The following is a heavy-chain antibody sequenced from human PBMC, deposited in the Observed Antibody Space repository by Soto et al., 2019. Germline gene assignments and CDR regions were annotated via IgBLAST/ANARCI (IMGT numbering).Heavy chain of an antibody. V-gene: IGHV4-59*13. D-gene: IGHD6-19*01. CDR3: ARGSSFVTVAGLDY. CDR1: SGSISSYY. Sequence: SETLSLTCTVSSGSISSYYWSWIRQPPGKGLEWIGYIYYSGSTNHKPSLKSRVTISVDTPKNQFSLQLNSVTAADTAVYYCARGSSFVTVAGLDYWGQGTLVTVSS. J-gene: IGHJ4*02. CDR2: IYYSGST.